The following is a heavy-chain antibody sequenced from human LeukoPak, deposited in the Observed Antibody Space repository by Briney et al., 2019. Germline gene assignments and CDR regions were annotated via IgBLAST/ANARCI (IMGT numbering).Heavy chain of an antibody. Sequence: PGGSLRLSCAASGFTFSSYAMSWVSQAPGKGLEWVSGINGRGGRTYYADSVKGRFAISRDNSKNTLFLQMNSLRAEDTAVYYCAKGGIVHPFDYWGQGTLVTVSS. J-gene: IGHJ4*02. CDR3: AKGGIVHPFDY. V-gene: IGHV3-23*01. CDR1: GFTFSSYA. D-gene: IGHD1-26*01. CDR2: INGRGGRT.